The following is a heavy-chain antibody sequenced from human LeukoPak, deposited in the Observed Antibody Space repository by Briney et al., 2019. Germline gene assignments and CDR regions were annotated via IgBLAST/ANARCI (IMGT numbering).Heavy chain of an antibody. V-gene: IGHV4-59*01. Sequence: LETLSLTCTVSGGAISSYYWSWIRQPPGKGLEWIGYTYYSGSTNYNPSLKSRVTISVDTSKNQFSLKLSSVTAADTAVYYCARGLRITMVRGVIGPLDYWGQGTLVTVSS. J-gene: IGHJ4*02. CDR2: TYYSGST. D-gene: IGHD3-10*01. CDR1: GGAISSYY. CDR3: ARGLRITMVRGVIGPLDY.